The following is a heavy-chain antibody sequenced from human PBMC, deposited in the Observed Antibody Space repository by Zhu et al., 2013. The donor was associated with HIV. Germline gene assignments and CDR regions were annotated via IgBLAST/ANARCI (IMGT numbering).Heavy chain of an antibody. Sequence: QVQLVQSGAEVKKPGASVKVSCKASGYTFTGYYMHWVRQAPGQGLEWMGWINPNSGGTNYAQKFQGRVTMTRDTSISTAYMELSRLRSDDTAVYYCAREVTSYEDIAARPLNWFDPGPGTWSPSPQ. CDR1: GYTFTGYY. V-gene: IGHV1-2*02. J-gene: IGHJ5*02. CDR2: INPNSGGT. CDR3: AREVTSYEDIAARPLNWFDP. D-gene: IGHD6-6*01.